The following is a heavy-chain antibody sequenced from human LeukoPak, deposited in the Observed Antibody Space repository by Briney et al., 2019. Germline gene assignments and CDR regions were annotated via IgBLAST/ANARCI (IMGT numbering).Heavy chain of an antibody. CDR2: IYTSGST. J-gene: IGHJ6*02. V-gene: IGHV4-4*07. CDR1: GGSISSYY. CDR3: AGTAAGRGGYYYYGMDV. D-gene: IGHD6-13*01. Sequence: SETLSLTCTVSGGSISSYYWSWIRQPAGKGLEWIGRIYTSGSTNYNPSLKRRVTISGDTSKNQFSLKLSSVTAADTAVYYCAGTAAGRGGYYYYGMDVWGQGTTVTVSS.